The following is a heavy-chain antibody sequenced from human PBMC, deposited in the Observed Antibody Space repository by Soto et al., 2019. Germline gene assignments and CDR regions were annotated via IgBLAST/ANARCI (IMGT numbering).Heavy chain of an antibody. Sequence: GGSLRLSCAASGFTFSSYAMSWVRQAPGKGLEWVSAISGSGGSTYYADSVKGRFTISRDNSKNTLYLQMNSLRAEDTAVYYCAKVARRSLPVVVAAIYFDYWGQGTLVTVSS. CDR3: AKVARRSLPVVVAAIYFDY. CDR1: GFTFSSYA. J-gene: IGHJ4*02. V-gene: IGHV3-23*01. D-gene: IGHD2-15*01. CDR2: ISGSGGST.